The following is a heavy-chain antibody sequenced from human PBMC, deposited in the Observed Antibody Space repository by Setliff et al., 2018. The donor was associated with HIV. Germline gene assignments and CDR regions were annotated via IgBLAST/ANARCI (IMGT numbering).Heavy chain of an antibody. CDR2: TNHSGGT. CDR3: ARGVGGYSARKDRELNYYFYIDV. CDR1: GGSFSDYS. Sequence: PSETLSLTCAVYGGSFSDYSWSWVRQPPGKGLEWIGETNHSGGTNYHPSLKSRVTISVDTSKNQFSRKLTSVTAADTAVYYCARGVGGYSARKDRELNYYFYIDVWDKGTTVTVSS. V-gene: IGHV4-34*01. D-gene: IGHD3-16*01. J-gene: IGHJ6*03.